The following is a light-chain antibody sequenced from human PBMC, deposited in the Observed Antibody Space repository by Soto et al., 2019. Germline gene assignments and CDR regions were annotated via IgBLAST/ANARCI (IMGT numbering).Light chain of an antibody. V-gene: IGKV3-20*01. CDR1: QSVSSTY. J-gene: IGKJ3*01. CDR2: GAS. CDR3: QQYGSSPNFFT. Sequence: EIVLTQSPGTLSLSPGERATLSCRASQSVSSTYLAWYQQKPGQAPRLLIYGASSRATGIPDRFSGSGSGTDFTLTISRLEPEDFAVYYCQQYGSSPNFFTFGPGTKVDIK.